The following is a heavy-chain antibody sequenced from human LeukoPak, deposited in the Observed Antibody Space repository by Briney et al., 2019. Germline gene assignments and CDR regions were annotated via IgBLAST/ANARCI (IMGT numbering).Heavy chain of an antibody. D-gene: IGHD6-19*01. CDR2: IYPGDSDT. CDR1: GYSFTSYW. J-gene: IGHJ4*02. Sequence: GESLKISCKGSGYSFTSYWIGWVRQMPGKGLEWMGIIYPGDSDTRYSPSFQGQVTISADKSISTAYLQWSSLKASDTAMYYCARRRSSGWYREYYFDYWGQGTLVTVSP. CDR3: ARRRSSGWYREYYFDY. V-gene: IGHV5-51*01.